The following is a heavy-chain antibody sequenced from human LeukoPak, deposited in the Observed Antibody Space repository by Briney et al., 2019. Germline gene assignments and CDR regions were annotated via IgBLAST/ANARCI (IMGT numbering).Heavy chain of an antibody. V-gene: IGHV3-30*02. CDR3: AKDLDDSSGYFDY. CDR2: IRYDGSNK. J-gene: IGHJ4*02. CDR1: GFTFSSYG. D-gene: IGHD3-22*01. Sequence: GVSLRLSCAASGFTFSSYGMHWVRQAPGKGLEWVAFIRYDGSNKYYADSVKGRFTISRDNSKNTLYLQMNSLRAEDTAVYYCAKDLDDSSGYFDYWGQGTLVTVSS.